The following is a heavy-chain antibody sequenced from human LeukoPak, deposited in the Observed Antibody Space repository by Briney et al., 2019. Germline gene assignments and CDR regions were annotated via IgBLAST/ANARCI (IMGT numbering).Heavy chain of an antibody. Sequence: PGGSLRLSCAASGFTFSRYGMHWVRQAPGKGLEWVAVIWYDGSNKYYADSVKGRFTISRDNSKNTLYLQMNSLRAEDTAVYYCARPMDRYDSSGYYPYWGQGTLVTVSS. CDR3: ARPMDRYDSSGYYPY. CDR1: GFTFSRYG. D-gene: IGHD3-22*01. V-gene: IGHV3-33*01. J-gene: IGHJ4*02. CDR2: IWYDGSNK.